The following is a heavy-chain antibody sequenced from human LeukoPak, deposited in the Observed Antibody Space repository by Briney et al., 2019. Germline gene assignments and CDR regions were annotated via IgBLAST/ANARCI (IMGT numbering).Heavy chain of an antibody. J-gene: IGHJ4*02. V-gene: IGHV1-58*01. CDR2: IVVGSGNT. CDR1: GFTFTSSA. Sequence: SVKVSCKASGFTFTSSAVQWVRQARGQRLEWTGWIVVGSGNTNYAQKFQERVTITRDMSTSTAYMELSSLRSEDTAVYYCAAGDSFFADFDYWGQGTLVTVSS. D-gene: IGHD3-10*01. CDR3: AAGDSFFADFDY.